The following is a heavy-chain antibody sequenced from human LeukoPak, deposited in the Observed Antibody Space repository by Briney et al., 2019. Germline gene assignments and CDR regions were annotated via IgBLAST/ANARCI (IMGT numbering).Heavy chain of an antibody. CDR3: ARGRDGYKSAFDI. D-gene: IGHD5-24*01. J-gene: IGHJ3*02. CDR2: IFYSGST. V-gene: IGHV4-59*01. CDR1: GGSISPYY. Sequence: SETLSLTCTVSGGSISPYYWSWIRQPPGKGLEWIGYIFYSGSTSYNPSLKSRVTISVDTSKNQFSLILSSVTAADTAVYYCARGRDGYKSAFDIWGQGTMATVSS.